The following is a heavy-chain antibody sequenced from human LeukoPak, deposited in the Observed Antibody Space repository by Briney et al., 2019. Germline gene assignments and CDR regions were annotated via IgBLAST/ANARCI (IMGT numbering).Heavy chain of an antibody. V-gene: IGHV3-23*01. Sequence: GGSLRLSCAASGFTFSSYAMSRVRQAPGKGLEWVSANSGSGGSTYYADSVKGRFTISRDNSKNTLYLQMNSLRAEDTAVYYCAKDLSSMVRGIQSCCWFDPWGQGTLVTVSS. J-gene: IGHJ5*02. CDR2: NSGSGGST. CDR1: GFTFSSYA. D-gene: IGHD3-10*01. CDR3: AKDLSSMVRGIQSCCWFDP.